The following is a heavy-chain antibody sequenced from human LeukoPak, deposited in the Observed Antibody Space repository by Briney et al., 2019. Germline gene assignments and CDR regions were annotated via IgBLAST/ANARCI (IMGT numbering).Heavy chain of an antibody. D-gene: IGHD2-15*01. CDR1: GFTFSGYS. CDR3: ARGDCSGGSCYYYYYGMDV. V-gene: IGHV3-21*01. CDR2: ISSSSSYI. Sequence: GGSLGLSCAASGFTFSGYSMNWVRQAPGKGLEWVSSISSSSSYIYYADSVKGRFTISRDNAKNSLYLQMNSLRAEDTAVYYCARGDCSGGSCYYYYYGMDVWGKGTTVTVSS. J-gene: IGHJ6*04.